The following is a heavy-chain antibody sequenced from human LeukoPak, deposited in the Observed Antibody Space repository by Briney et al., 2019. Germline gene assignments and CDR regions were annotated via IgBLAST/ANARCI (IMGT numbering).Heavy chain of an antibody. CDR1: GGSINRYY. CDR2: ISYSGST. J-gene: IGHJ4*02. V-gene: IGHV4-59*08. CDR3: ARHEGGTTYDY. Sequence: SETLSLTCTVSGGSINRYYRSWIRQPPGKGLEWIGYISYSGSTAYNPSLKSRVTISVDTSKNQFSLRLTSVTAADTAVYYCARHEGGTTYDYWGQGTLVTVSS. D-gene: IGHD1-1*01.